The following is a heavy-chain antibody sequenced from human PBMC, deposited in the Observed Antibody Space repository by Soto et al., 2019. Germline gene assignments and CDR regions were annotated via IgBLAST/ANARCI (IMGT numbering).Heavy chain of an antibody. D-gene: IGHD6-19*01. CDR3: VRASAVADSAGGYH. CDR1: GFNFSSYW. CDR2: INSAGIYT. Sequence: PGGSLRLSCAASGFNFSSYWMHWVRQAAGKGLVWVARINSAGIYTTYADSVKGRFTISRDNAKNTLFLQMNSLRAEDTAVYYCVRASAVADSAGGYHWGQGTLVTVSS. V-gene: IGHV3-74*01. J-gene: IGHJ5*02.